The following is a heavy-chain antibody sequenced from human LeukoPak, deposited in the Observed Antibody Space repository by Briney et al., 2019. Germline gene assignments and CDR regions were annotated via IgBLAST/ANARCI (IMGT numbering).Heavy chain of an antibody. CDR3: AKTDYGDYNWFDP. J-gene: IGHJ5*02. Sequence: GGSMRLSCAASGFTFSSYAMSWVRQAPGKGLEWVSAISGSGGSTYYADSVKGRFTISRDNSRNTLYLQMNSLRAEDTAVYYCAKTDYGDYNWFDPWGQGTLVTVSS. V-gene: IGHV3-23*01. CDR1: GFTFSSYA. D-gene: IGHD4-17*01. CDR2: ISGSGGST.